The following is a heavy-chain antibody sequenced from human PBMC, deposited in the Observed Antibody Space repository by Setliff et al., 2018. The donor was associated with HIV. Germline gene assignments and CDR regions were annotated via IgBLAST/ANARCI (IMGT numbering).Heavy chain of an antibody. Sequence: ASVKVSCKPPVHSFTNYDIHWMRRAPGQGLEWMGWMNPNSGVSGYALKFHDRVTMTRDTSITTLYMELSSLTSEDTAVYYCARGKGVGGVIITGGLDVWGQGTTVTVSS. CDR2: MNPNSGVS. D-gene: IGHD3-10*01. V-gene: IGHV1-8*01. J-gene: IGHJ6*02. CDR1: VHSFTNYD. CDR3: ARGKGVGGVIITGGLDV.